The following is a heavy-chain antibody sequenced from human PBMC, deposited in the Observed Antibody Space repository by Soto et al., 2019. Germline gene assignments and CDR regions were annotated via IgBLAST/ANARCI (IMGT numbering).Heavy chain of an antibody. CDR1: GLTFSSYD. V-gene: IGHV3-13*01. J-gene: IGHJ2*01. CDR2: IGTAGDT. Sequence: EVQLVESGGGLVQPGGSLRLSCAASGLTFSSYDMHWVRQATGKGLEWVSAIGTAGDTYYPGSVKGRFTISRENAKNSLYLQMNSLRAGDTAVYYCARAGSFYWYFDLWGRGTLVTVSS. D-gene: IGHD1-26*01. CDR3: ARAGSFYWYFDL.